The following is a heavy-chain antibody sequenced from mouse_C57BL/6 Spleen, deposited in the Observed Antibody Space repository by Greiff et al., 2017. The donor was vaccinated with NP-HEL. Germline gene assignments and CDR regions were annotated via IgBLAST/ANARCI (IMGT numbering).Heavy chain of an antibody. J-gene: IGHJ2*01. V-gene: IGHV1-53*01. CDR3: ARGFITTVVASYFDY. CDR1: GYTFTSYW. CDR2: INPSNGGT. Sequence: VQLQQPGTELVKPGASVKLSCKASGYTFTSYWMHWVKQRPGQGLEWIGNINPSNGGTNYNEKFKSKATLTVDKSSSTAYMQLSSLTSEDSAVYYCARGFITTVVASYFDYWGQGTTLTVSS. D-gene: IGHD1-1*01.